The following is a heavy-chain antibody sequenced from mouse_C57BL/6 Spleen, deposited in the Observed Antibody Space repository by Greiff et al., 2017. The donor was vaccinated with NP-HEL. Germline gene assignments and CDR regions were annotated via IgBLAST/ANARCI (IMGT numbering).Heavy chain of an antibody. D-gene: IGHD2-5*01. Sequence: VKLQESGAELVKPGASVKISCKASGYAFSSYWMNWVKQRPGKGLEWIGQIYPGDGDTNYNGKFKGKATLTADKSSSTAYMQLSSLTSEDSAVYFCARSAYYSTYYYAMDYWGQGTSVTVSS. CDR1: GYAFSSYW. CDR3: ARSAYYSTYYYAMDY. CDR2: IYPGDGDT. J-gene: IGHJ4*01. V-gene: IGHV1-80*01.